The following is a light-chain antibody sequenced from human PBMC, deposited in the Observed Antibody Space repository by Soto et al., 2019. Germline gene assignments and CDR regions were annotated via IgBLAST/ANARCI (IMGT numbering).Light chain of an antibody. CDR3: QQYGSSLSVT. CDR2: GAS. V-gene: IGKV3-20*01. CDR1: QSVSSSY. J-gene: IGKJ5*01. Sequence: EIVLTQSPATVSSFPGERGTRSWRGIQSVSSSYLAWYQQKPGQAPRLLIYGASSRATGIPDRFSGSGSGTHYTLTIRRLEPADSALYCSQQYGSSLSVTFGQGTRLEIK.